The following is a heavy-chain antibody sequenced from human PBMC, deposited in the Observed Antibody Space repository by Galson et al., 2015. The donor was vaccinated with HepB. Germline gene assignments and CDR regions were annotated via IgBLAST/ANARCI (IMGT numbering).Heavy chain of an antibody. D-gene: IGHD3-3*01. CDR2: LNPNSGNT. CDR1: GYTVPSSD. J-gene: IGHJ4*02. V-gene: IGHV1-8*01. Sequence: SVKVSGKDSGYTVPSSDINWVRQAPGQGLEWGGGLNPNSGNTGYAQKFQGRVTMTRNTSISTAYMELSSLRSEDTAAYYCARSMRIFGVVPGGYWGQGTLVTVSS. CDR3: ARSMRIFGVVPGGY.